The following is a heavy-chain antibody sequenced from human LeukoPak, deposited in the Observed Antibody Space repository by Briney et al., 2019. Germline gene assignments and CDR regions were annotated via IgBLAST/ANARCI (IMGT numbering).Heavy chain of an antibody. J-gene: IGHJ4*02. CDR2: IYPGDSDT. V-gene: IGHV5-51*01. Sequence: GESLKISCKGSGYSFTSYWIGWVRQMPGKGLEWMGIIYPGDSDTRYSTSFQGQVTISADKSISTAYLQWSSLKASDTAMYYCARSGLGYYDSSGYYSADYWGQGTLVTVSS. D-gene: IGHD3-22*01. CDR3: ARSGLGYYDSSGYYSADY. CDR1: GYSFTSYW.